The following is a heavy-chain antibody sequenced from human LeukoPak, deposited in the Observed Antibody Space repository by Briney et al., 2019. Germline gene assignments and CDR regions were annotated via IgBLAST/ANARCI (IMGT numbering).Heavy chain of an antibody. Sequence: SETLSLTCTVSGGSISSYYWSWIRQPPGKGLEWIGYIYYSGSTNYNPSLKSRVTISVDTSKNQFSLKLSSVTAADTAVYYCARGNDISARSGYYYYGMDVWGQGTTVTVSS. V-gene: IGHV4-59*12. D-gene: IGHD3-9*01. J-gene: IGHJ6*02. CDR2: IYYSGST. CDR1: GGSISSYY. CDR3: ARGNDISARSGYYYYGMDV.